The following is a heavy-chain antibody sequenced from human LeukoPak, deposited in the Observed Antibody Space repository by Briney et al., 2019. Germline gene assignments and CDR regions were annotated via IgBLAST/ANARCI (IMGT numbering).Heavy chain of an antibody. CDR3: ARDDPPFDY. V-gene: IGHV3-48*01. Sequence: GGSLRLSCAASGFTFSTYSMTWVRQAPGKGLEWVSYISGSSTTIYYADSVKGRFTISRDNGKNSLYLQMNSLRAEDTAVYYCARDDPPFDYWGQGTLVTVSS. CDR1: GFTFSTYS. J-gene: IGHJ4*02. CDR2: ISGSSTTI.